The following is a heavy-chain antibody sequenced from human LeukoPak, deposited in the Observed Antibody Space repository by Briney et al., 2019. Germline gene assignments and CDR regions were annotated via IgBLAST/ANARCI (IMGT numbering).Heavy chain of an antibody. V-gene: IGHV1-46*01. D-gene: IGHD3-10*01. Sequence: GASVKVSCKASGYTFTSYYMHWVRQAPGQGLEWMGVINPSGFSTTYAQKFQGRVTMTRDTSTSTVYMELSSLRSEDTAVYYCASHYYGSGSYALDYWGQGTLVTVSS. CDR3: ASHYYGSGSYALDY. J-gene: IGHJ4*02. CDR1: GYTFTSYY. CDR2: INPSGFST.